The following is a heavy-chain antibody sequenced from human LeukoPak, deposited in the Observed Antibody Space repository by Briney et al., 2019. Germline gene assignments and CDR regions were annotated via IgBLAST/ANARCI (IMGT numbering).Heavy chain of an antibody. J-gene: IGHJ4*02. CDR2: FDPEDGET. CDR1: GYTLTELS. D-gene: IGHD5-18*01. CDR3: ATATPSMDTAMDFDY. V-gene: IGHV1-24*01. Sequence: ASVKVSCKVSGYTLTELSMHWVRQAPGKGLEWMGGFDPEDGETIYAQKFQGRVTMTEDTSTDTAYMELSSLRSEDTPVYYCATATPSMDTAMDFDYWGQGTLVTVSS.